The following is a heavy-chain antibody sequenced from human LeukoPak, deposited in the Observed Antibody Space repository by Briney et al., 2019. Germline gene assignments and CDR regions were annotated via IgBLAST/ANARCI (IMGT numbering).Heavy chain of an antibody. J-gene: IGHJ4*02. Sequence: ASVKVSCKASGYTFTSYDINWVRQATGQGLEWMGWMNPNSGNTGYAQKFQGRVTMTRDTSISTAYMELSRLRSDDTAVYYCARGVVAAIYYFDYWGQGTLVTVSS. CDR1: GYTFTSYD. CDR2: MNPNSGNT. D-gene: IGHD2-15*01. V-gene: IGHV1-8*01. CDR3: ARGVVAAIYYFDY.